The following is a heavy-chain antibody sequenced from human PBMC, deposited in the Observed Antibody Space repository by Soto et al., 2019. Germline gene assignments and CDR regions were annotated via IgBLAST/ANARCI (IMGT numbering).Heavy chain of an antibody. J-gene: IGHJ6*03. CDR2: ISAYNGNT. V-gene: IGHV1-18*01. Sequence: QVQLVQSGAEVKKPGASVKVSCKASGYTFTSYCISWVRQAPAQGLEWMGWISAYNGNTNYAQKLQGRVTMTTDTSTSTGSTELRSLRSDDTAVYYCARGGEATVTNYYYMDVWGKGTTVTVSS. CDR3: ARGGEATVTNYYYMDV. CDR1: GYTFTSYC. D-gene: IGHD4-4*01.